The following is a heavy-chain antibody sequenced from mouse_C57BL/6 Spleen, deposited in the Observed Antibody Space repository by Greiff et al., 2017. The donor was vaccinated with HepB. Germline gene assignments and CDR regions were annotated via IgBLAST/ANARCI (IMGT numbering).Heavy chain of an antibody. CDR2: IRSKSSNYAT. CDR1: GFTFNTYA. CDR3: VSDYYGSSYGYFDV. D-gene: IGHD1-1*01. J-gene: IGHJ1*03. V-gene: IGHV10-3*01. Sequence: EVQVVESGGGLVQPKGSLKLSCAASGFTFNTYAMHWVRQAPGKGLEWVARIRSKSSNYATYYADSVKDRFIISRDDSQSMLYLQMNNLKTEDTARYYCVSDYYGSSYGYFDVWGTGTTVTVAS.